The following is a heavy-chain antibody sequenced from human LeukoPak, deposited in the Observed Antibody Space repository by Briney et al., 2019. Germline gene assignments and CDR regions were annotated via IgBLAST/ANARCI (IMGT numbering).Heavy chain of an antibody. CDR2: ISTNSDNA. CDR3: SRGNIYESLDY. Sequence: ASVKVSCKASGYTFTSYGITWVRQAPGQGLEWMGWISTNSDNADYARKFQGRVTMTTDTSTTTVYMELRSLISDDTAIYYCSRGNIYESLDYWGQGTLVIVSS. J-gene: IGHJ4*02. D-gene: IGHD5/OR15-5a*01. CDR1: GYTFTSYG. V-gene: IGHV1-18*01.